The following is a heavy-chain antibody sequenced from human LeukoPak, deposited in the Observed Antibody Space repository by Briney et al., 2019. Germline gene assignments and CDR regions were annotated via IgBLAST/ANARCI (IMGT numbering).Heavy chain of an antibody. CDR2: IKEDGSEK. Sequence: GGSLRLSCAASGLTFSSYWMSWVRQAPGKGLEWVANIKEDGSEKYYVDSVKGRFTISRDNAKNSLYLQMNSLRAEDTAVYYCARDRTRAYYWGQGTLVTVSS. CDR1: GLTFSSYW. CDR3: ARDRTRAYY. V-gene: IGHV3-7*01. J-gene: IGHJ4*02.